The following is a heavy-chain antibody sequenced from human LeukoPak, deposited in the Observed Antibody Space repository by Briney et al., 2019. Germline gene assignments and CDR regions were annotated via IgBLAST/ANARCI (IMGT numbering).Heavy chain of an antibody. D-gene: IGHD3-22*01. J-gene: IGHJ4*02. Sequence: PGGSLRLSCAASGFTFNNYATSWVRQAPGRGLEWVSAIAGSTMYADSVQGRFTISRDNSKNTLYLQMNSLRAEDTAAYYCAKSGRHYDSSGYYYWDYWGQGTLVTVSS. V-gene: IGHV3-23*01. CDR3: AKSGRHYDSSGYYYWDY. CDR2: IAGST. CDR1: GFTFNNYA.